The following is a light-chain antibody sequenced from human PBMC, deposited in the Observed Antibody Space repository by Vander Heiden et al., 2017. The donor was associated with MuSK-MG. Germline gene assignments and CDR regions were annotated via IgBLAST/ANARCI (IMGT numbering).Light chain of an antibody. CDR1: SSDVGSYSL. Sequence: QSALTQPASVSGPPAQPPTTSCTGTSSDVGSYSLVSWYQQHPGKAPKLMIDEVSKRPSGVSNRFSGSKSGNTASLTISVLQAEDEADYYCCSYAGSSTFVVFGGGTKLTVL. J-gene: IGLJ2*01. CDR2: EVS. V-gene: IGLV2-23*02. CDR3: CSYAGSSTFVV.